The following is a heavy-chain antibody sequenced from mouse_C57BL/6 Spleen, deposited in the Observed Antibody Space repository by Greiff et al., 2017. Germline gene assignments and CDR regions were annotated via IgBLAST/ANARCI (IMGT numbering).Heavy chain of an antibody. J-gene: IGHJ2*01. Sequence: QVQLQQPGAELVKPGASVKLSCKASGYTFTSYWMQWVKQRPGQGLEWIGEIAPSDSYTNYNQKFKGKATLTVDTSSRTAYMQLSSLTSEDSAVYYCARGGTQRDYWGQGTTLTVSS. V-gene: IGHV1-50*01. CDR1: GYTFTSYW. CDR3: ARGGTQRDY. D-gene: IGHD3-3*01. CDR2: IAPSDSYT.